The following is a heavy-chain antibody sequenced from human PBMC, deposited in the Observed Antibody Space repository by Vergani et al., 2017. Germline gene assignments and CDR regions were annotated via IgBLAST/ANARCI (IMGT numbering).Heavy chain of an antibody. CDR1: GGSISSYY. J-gene: IGHJ6*03. CDR2: IYYSGST. V-gene: IGHV4-59*01. D-gene: IGHD5-18*01. CDR3: ARAVHTTMIIDYYYYMDV. Sequence: QVQLQESGPGLVKPSETLSLTCTVSGGSISSYYWSWIRQPPGKGLEWIGYIYYSGSTNYNPSLKSRVTISVDTSKNQFSLKLSSVTAADTAVYYCARAVHTTMIIDYYYYMDVWGKGTTVTVSS.